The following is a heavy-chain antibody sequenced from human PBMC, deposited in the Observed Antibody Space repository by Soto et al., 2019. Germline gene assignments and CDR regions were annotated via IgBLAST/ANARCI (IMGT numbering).Heavy chain of an antibody. D-gene: IGHD3-3*01. J-gene: IGHJ4*02. CDR1: GITVTGCF. Sequence: EVQLVESGGGLVQPGGSLRLSCAASGITVTGCFMTWVRQAPGKGLEWVSVISSDGSSYYADSVKGRFIIYRAISKNTLILEMNSLRGEATAVYYCARDTSGGAYAFWHGGQGTRVTVSS. CDR3: ARDTSGGAYAFWH. CDR2: ISSDGSS. V-gene: IGHV3-66*01.